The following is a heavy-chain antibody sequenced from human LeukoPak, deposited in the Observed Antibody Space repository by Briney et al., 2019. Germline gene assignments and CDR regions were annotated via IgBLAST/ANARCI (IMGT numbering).Heavy chain of an antibody. CDR3: TIPYSSSWFDAFDI. CDR1: GFTFSNAW. Sequence: GGSLRLSCAASGFTFSNAWMSWVRQAPGKGLEWVGRIKSKTDGGTTDYAAPVKGRFTISRDDSKNTLYLQMNSLKTEDTAVYYCTIPYSSSWFDAFDIWGQGTMVTVSS. CDR2: IKSKTDGGTT. V-gene: IGHV3-15*01. J-gene: IGHJ3*02. D-gene: IGHD6-13*01.